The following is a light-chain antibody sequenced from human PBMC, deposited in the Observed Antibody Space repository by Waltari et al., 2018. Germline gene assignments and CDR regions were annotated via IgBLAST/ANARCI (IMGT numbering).Light chain of an antibody. Sequence: QSVLTQPPSVSGAPGQRVTISCTGSSPNIWAGYDVNWYQPGPGTAPQLHIDHSRARREGVPDRCAGAESGTSASRASTGLQAEDEADYYCQSFDSNLSALFGGGTTLTVL. V-gene: IGLV1-40*01. J-gene: IGLJ3*02. CDR2: HSR. CDR3: QSFDSNLSAL. CDR1: SPNIWAGYD.